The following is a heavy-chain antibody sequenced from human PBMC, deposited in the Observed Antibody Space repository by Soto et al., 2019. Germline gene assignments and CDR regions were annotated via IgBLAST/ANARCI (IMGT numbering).Heavy chain of an antibody. V-gene: IGHV3-33*01. CDR1: GFTFSSYG. CDR2: IWYDGSNK. D-gene: IGHD6-19*01. CDR3: ARNVKQWLDGPYFDY. J-gene: IGHJ4*02. Sequence: GGSLRLSCAASGFTFSSYGMHWVRQAPGKGLEWVAVIWYDGSNKYYADSVKGRFTISRDNSKNTLYLQMNSLRAEDTAVYYCARNVKQWLDGPYFDYWGQGTLVTVSS.